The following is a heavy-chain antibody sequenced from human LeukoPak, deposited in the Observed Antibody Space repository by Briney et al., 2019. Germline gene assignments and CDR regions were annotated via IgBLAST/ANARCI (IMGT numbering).Heavy chain of an antibody. CDR2: SSYSRST. D-gene: IGHD6-19*01. CDR1: GGSISSSSYY. Sequence: SETLSLTCTVSGGSISSSSYYWGWIRQPPGEGLGGIGSSSYSRSTYYNPSLKSRVTISVDTSKNQFSLKLSSVTAADTAVYYCASTHGYSSGWWGVYWGQGTLVTVSS. J-gene: IGHJ4*02. CDR3: ASTHGYSSGWWGVY. V-gene: IGHV4-39*01.